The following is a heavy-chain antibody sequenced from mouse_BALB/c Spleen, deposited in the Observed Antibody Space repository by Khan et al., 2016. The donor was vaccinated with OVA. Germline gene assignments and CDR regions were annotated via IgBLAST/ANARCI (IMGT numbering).Heavy chain of an antibody. CDR3: ARQLYGGMDY. Sequence: EVELVESGGGLVQPGGSLKLSCATSGFTFSDYYIYWVRQTPEKRLEWVAYISNGGGSTYYPDTVKGRFIISRDNAKNTLYLQMGRLTSEDTAMYYCARQLYGGMDYWGQGTSVIVSS. V-gene: IGHV5-12*02. CDR2: ISNGGGST. CDR1: GFTFSDYY. D-gene: IGHD1-1*01. J-gene: IGHJ4*01.